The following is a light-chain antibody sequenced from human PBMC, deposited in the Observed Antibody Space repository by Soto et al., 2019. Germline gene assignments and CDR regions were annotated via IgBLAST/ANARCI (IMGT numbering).Light chain of an antibody. CDR2: EVS. V-gene: IGLV2-14*01. CDR1: SSDVGGYNY. J-gene: IGLJ1*01. Sequence: QSALTQPASVYGSPGQSITISCTGTSSDVGGYNYVSWYQQHPGKAPKLMIYEVSNRPSGVSNRFSGSKSGNTAFLTISGLQAEDEADYYCSSYTSSSLYVFGAGTKLTVL. CDR3: SSYTSSSLYV.